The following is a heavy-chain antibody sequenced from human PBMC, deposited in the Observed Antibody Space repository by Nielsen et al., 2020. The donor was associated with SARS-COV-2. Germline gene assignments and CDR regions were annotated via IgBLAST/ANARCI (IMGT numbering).Heavy chain of an antibody. V-gene: IGHV3-72*01. Sequence: VRQAPGKGLEWVGRSRNKAYSYTTDYAASVKGRFTISRDDSKNSVYLQMNSLKTEDTAVYYCARVYTGTDYWGQGILVTVSS. CDR3: ARVYTGTDY. D-gene: IGHD1-14*01. CDR2: SRNKAYSYTT. J-gene: IGHJ4*02.